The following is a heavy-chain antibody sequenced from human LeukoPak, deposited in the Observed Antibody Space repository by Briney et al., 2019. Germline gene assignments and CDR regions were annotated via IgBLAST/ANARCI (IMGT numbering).Heavy chain of an antibody. Sequence: GGSLRLSCAVSGVTVSSNYMSWVRQAPGKGLEWVSIIYNSGKTFYADTVKGRFTISRDNSKNTLSLQMNSLGAEDTAVYYCAREATSSGWCYLDYWGQGTLVTVSS. CDR2: IYNSGKT. CDR1: GVTVSSNY. D-gene: IGHD6-19*01. CDR3: AREATSSGWCYLDY. V-gene: IGHV3-66*01. J-gene: IGHJ4*02.